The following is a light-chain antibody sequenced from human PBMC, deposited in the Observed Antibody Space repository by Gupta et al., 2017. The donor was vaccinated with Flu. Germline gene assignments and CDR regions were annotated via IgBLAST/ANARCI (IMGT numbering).Light chain of an antibody. J-gene: IGKJ1*01. CDR2: AAS. Sequence: DIQLTQSPSSLSASVGDRVTITCRVSQSISSYLNWYQQKPGKAPQLLIYAASNLQSGVPSRFSGSGSGTDFTLTISSLQPEDVATYFCKQGYSTPPTFGQGTKVEIK. CDR3: KQGYSTPPT. V-gene: IGKV1-39*01. CDR1: QSISSY.